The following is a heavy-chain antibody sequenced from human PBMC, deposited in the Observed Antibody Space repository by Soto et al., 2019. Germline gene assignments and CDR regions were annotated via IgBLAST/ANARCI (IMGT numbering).Heavy chain of an antibody. J-gene: IGHJ4*02. CDR2: IQNSRTT. V-gene: IGHV4-59*02. CDR3: AYGDSLGTFDY. Sequence: KPSETLSLTCTVSGASVSSYYWSWIRQSPGKGLEWIGYIQNSRTTNYNPSLKSRVTISVDTSKNQFSLKLRSVTAADTAVYYCAYGDSLGTFDYWGQGTLVTVSS. CDR1: GASVSSYY. D-gene: IGHD4-17*01.